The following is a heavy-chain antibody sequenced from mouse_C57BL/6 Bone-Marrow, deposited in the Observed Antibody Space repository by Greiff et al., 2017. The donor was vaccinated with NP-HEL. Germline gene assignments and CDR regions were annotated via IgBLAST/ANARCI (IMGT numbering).Heavy chain of an antibody. D-gene: IGHD2-4*01. V-gene: IGHV5-16*01. CDR2: INSDGSST. J-gene: IGHJ2*01. CDR3: ARGRRYYDYDPYYFDY. CDR1: GFTFSDYY. Sequence: EVMLVESEGGLVQPGSSMKLSCTASGFTFSDYYMAWVRQVPEKGLEWVANINSDGSSTYYLDSLKSRFIISRDNAKNILYLQKSSLKSEDTATYDCARGRRYYDYDPYYFDYWGQGTTLTVST.